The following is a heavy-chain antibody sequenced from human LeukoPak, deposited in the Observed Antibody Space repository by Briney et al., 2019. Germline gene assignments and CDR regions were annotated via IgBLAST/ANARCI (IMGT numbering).Heavy chain of an antibody. CDR3: AKSWGSSDNYYYMDV. V-gene: IGHV3-23*01. CDR1: GFTFSSYA. Sequence: GGSLRLSCAASGFTFSSYAMTWVRQAPGKGLEWVSAISGSGGRTYYAESVKGRFTISRDNSKNTMYLQMNSLRAEDTAVYSCAKSWGSSDNYYYMDVWGKGTTVTVSS. CDR2: ISGSGGRT. J-gene: IGHJ6*03. D-gene: IGHD6-6*01.